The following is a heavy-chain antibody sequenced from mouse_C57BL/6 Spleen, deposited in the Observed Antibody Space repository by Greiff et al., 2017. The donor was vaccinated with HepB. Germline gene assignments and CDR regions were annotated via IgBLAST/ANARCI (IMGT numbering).Heavy chain of an antibody. Sequence: VQLQQSGPELVKPGASVKMSCKASGYTFTDYNMHWVQQSHGKSLEWIGYINPNNGGTSYTQKFKGQATLTVNKSSSTAYMELRSLTSEDTAVYYCARDTTGGLDYWGQGTTLTVSS. V-gene: IGHV1-22*01. CDR2: INPNNGGT. CDR3: ARDTTGGLDY. J-gene: IGHJ2*01. CDR1: GYTFTDYN. D-gene: IGHD5-1-1*01.